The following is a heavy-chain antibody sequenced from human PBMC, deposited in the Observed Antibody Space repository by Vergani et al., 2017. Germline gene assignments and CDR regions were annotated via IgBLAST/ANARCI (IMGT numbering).Heavy chain of an antibody. Sequence: QAQLVESGGGVVQPGGSLRLSCVGSGFNFSNYGMHWVRQAPGKGLEWVAFIRYDGGKKYFADSVEGRFTISRDNSKNTLYLQMNSLRAEDTAVYYCARDGNSVVVPAAIRGFDYWGQGTLVTVSS. D-gene: IGHD2-2*02. CDR1: GFNFSNYG. V-gene: IGHV3-30*02. CDR2: IRYDGGKK. J-gene: IGHJ4*02. CDR3: ARDGNSVVVPAAIRGFDY.